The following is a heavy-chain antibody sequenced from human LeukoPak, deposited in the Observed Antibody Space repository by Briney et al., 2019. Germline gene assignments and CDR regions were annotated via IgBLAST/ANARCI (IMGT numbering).Heavy chain of an antibody. Sequence: GGSLRLSCEAAGFIFHDYVMYWVRQVPGKGLEWVSGITWDGYKIDYVESVKGRFTISRDNARNSLFLQMHRVRVEDTAFHYCDKGYSSSWSGYFDSWGQGTLVTVAS. CDR1: GFIFHDYV. D-gene: IGHD5-18*01. J-gene: IGHJ4*02. CDR2: ITWDGYKI. V-gene: IGHV3-9*01. CDR3: DKGYSSSWSGYFDS.